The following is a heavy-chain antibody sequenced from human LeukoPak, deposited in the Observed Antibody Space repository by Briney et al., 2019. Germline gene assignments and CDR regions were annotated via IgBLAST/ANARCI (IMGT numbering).Heavy chain of an antibody. J-gene: IGHJ6*02. D-gene: IGHD3-3*01. CDR2: INHSGST. V-gene: IGHV4-34*01. CDR3: ARGRAYYASRLGYYYYYGMDV. Sequence: SETLSLTCAVYGGSFSGYYWSWIRQPPGKGLEWIGEINHSGSTNYNPSLKSRVTISVDTSKNQFSLKLSSVTAADTAVYYCARGRAYYASRLGYYYYYGMDVWGQGTTVTVSS. CDR1: GGSFSGYY.